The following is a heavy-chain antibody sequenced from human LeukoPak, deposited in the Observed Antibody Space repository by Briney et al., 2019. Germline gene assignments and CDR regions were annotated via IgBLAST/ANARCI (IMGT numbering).Heavy chain of an antibody. Sequence: GESLRLSCAASGVTFSDYYMTWVRQAPGKGLEWISYIRNNGRNTYYADSVKGRFTISRDNSNNTLYLQMNSLRAEDTAVYSCATSSGTYYYDNVGYYLDYWGQGTLVTVSS. J-gene: IGHJ4*02. D-gene: IGHD3-22*01. CDR1: GVTFSDYY. CDR3: ATSSGTYYYDNVGYYLDY. V-gene: IGHV3-11*04. CDR2: IRNNGRNT.